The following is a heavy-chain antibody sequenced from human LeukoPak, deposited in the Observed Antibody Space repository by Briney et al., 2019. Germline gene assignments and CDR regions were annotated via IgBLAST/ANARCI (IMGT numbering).Heavy chain of an antibody. D-gene: IGHD6-19*01. CDR2: INPSGGST. CDR1: GYTFTSYY. Sequence: ASVKVSCKASGYTFTSYYMHWVRQAPGQGLEWMGIINPSGGSTSYAQKFQGRVTMIRDTSTSTVYMELSSLRSEDTAVYYCATGGSGWYYYMDVWGKGTTVTVSS. CDR3: ATGGSGWYYYMDV. J-gene: IGHJ6*03. V-gene: IGHV1-46*01.